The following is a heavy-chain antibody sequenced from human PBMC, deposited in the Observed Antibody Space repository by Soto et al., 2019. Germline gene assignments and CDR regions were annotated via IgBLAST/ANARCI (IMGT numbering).Heavy chain of an antibody. Sequence: QVQLVQSGAEVKKPGASVRVSCKASGYTFASFVIHWVRQGPGQRLEWMGWINTDNGNTKYSQKSQGKVTITTDTPPSTAYTELSNLISEDTAVYYCARHMPGYWTGPFDYWGQGTLVTVSS. CDR3: ARHMPGYWTGPFDY. D-gene: IGHD2-21*01. V-gene: IGHV1-3*04. CDR1: GYTFASFV. J-gene: IGHJ4*02. CDR2: INTDNGNT.